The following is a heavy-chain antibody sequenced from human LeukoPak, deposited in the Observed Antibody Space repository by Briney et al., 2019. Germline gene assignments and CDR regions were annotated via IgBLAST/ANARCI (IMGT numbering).Heavy chain of an antibody. V-gene: IGHV4-4*07. J-gene: IGHJ1*01. CDR2: IYTSGST. Sequence: SETLSLTCTVSGGSISSYYWNWIRQPAGKGLEWIGRIYTSGSTNYNPSLKSRVTISVDTSKNQFSLKLSSVTAADTAVYYCAKVGVDGAQEYFQHWGQGALVTVSS. CDR3: AKVGVDGAQEYFQH. CDR1: GGSISSYY. D-gene: IGHD2-8*01.